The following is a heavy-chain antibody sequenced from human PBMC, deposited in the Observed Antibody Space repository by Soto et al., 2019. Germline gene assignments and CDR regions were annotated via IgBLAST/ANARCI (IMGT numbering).Heavy chain of an antibody. CDR1: GYSFTGYY. CDR2: INPNSGGT. Sequence: SVKFCGKSSGYSFTGYYMHWLRQAPGQGLEWMGWINPNSGGTNYAQKFQGWVTMTRDTSISTAYMELSRLRSDDTAVYYCAREGTYGSGSYFDYHYYYYYGMDVWGQGTTVTVSS. V-gene: IGHV1-2*04. J-gene: IGHJ6*02. D-gene: IGHD3-10*01. CDR3: AREGTYGSGSYFDYHYYYYYGMDV.